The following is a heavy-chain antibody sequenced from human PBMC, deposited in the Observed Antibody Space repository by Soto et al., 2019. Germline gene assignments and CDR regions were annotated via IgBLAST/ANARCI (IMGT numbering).Heavy chain of an antibody. D-gene: IGHD3-10*01. V-gene: IGHV4-39*01. J-gene: IGHJ4*02. CDR2: VYSGGST. CDR3: AIIPSLQSDGSDY. Sequence: HLQLQESGPGVLKPSETLSLTCAVSGGSISGTNYFWGWIRQPPGQGLEWIGNVYSGGSTYYNPSLRSRVTISLDTSKNQFSLRLNSVTATDTAVYFCAIIPSLQSDGSDYWGQGTLVTVAS. CDR1: GGSISGTNYF.